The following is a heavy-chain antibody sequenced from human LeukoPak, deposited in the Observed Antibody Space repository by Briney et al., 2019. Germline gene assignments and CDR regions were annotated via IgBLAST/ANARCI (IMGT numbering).Heavy chain of an antibody. CDR1: GGSFSGYY. Sequence: PSETLSLTCAVYGGSFSGYYWSWIRQPPGKGLEWIGEINHSGSTNYNPSLKSRVTISVDTSKNQFSLELSSVTAADTAVYYCARGSTSFNWFDPWGQGTLVTVSS. CDR2: INHSGST. J-gene: IGHJ5*02. D-gene: IGHD2-2*01. CDR3: ARGSTSFNWFDP. V-gene: IGHV4-34*01.